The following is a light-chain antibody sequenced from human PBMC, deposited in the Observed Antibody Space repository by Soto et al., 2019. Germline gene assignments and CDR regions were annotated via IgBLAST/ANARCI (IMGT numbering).Light chain of an antibody. CDR2: GAS. CDR3: QQYYTPPLT. Sequence: EIVMTQSPATLSVSPGERATLSCRASQSVSSNLAWYQQQPGQAPRLLIYGASTRATGIPARFSGSGSGTEFTLTISSLQSEDFAVYYCQQYYTPPLTFGHGTKVAIK. V-gene: IGKV3-15*01. J-gene: IGKJ1*01. CDR1: QSVSSN.